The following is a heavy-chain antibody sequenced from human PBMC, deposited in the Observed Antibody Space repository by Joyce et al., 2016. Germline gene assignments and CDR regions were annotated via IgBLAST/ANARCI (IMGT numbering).Heavy chain of an antibody. Sequence: EVQLVESGGGLVKPGRSLRLSCTASGFTFGDYAMSWFRQAPGKGVEWVSFIRSKAYGGTTEYAASVKGRFTISRDDSKTIAYVEMNSLKTEDTAVYYCTRGPYYYGISGYFNVPNDYWGQGTLVTVSS. CDR3: TRGPYYYGISGYFNVPNDY. V-gene: IGHV3-49*05. J-gene: IGHJ4*02. D-gene: IGHD3-22*01. CDR2: IRSKAYGGTT. CDR1: GFTFGDYA.